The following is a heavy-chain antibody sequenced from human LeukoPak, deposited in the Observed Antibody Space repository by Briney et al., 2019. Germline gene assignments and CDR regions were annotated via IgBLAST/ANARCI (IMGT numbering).Heavy chain of an antibody. J-gene: IGHJ5*02. CDR3: ARVRITMVRGVIRGDWFDP. V-gene: IGHV4-30-2*01. Sequence: SETLSLTCTVSGGSISSGGYSWSWIRQPPGKGLEWIGYIYHSGSTYYNPSLKSRVTISVDRSKNQFSPKLSSVTAADTAVYYCARVRITMVRGVIRGDWFDPWGQGTLVTVSS. CDR2: IYHSGST. CDR1: GGSISSGGYS. D-gene: IGHD3-10*01.